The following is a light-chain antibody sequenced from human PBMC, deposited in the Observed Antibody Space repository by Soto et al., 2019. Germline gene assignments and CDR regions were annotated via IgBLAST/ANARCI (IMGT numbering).Light chain of an antibody. CDR1: QTIYTW. Sequence: DIQMTPSPSTLSTSVGDRVTNTFRASQTIYTWLAWYQQKPGRAPKLLIYDASTLESWVPSRFSGSGSGTEFTLTISSLQPDDFATYYCQQYSAKWAFGQGTKVDIK. V-gene: IGKV1-5*01. CDR2: DAS. J-gene: IGKJ1*01. CDR3: QQYSAKWA.